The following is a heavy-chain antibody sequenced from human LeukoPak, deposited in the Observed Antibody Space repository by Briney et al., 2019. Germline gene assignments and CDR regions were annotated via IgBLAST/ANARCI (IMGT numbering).Heavy chain of an antibody. Sequence: GGSLRLSCTASGFTFGNFGMSWVRQAPGKGLQWVGFIRSKAYGGTTEYAASVKGRFTISRDDSTRIAYLQMNSLKTEDTAVYYCARVHYGSGSPYLDYWGQGTLVTVSS. D-gene: IGHD3-10*01. V-gene: IGHV3-49*04. CDR2: IRSKAYGGTT. CDR3: ARVHYGSGSPYLDY. J-gene: IGHJ4*02. CDR1: GFTFGNFG.